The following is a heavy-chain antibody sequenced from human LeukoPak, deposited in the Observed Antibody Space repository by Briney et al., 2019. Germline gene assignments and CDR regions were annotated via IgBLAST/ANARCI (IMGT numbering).Heavy chain of an antibody. Sequence: PSGTLSLTCTVSGVSMSSVTNYWGCIRPPPGKGRVWSVNIYDSGTTYYNPSLKTRVAIFVDTTKNQFSLKVLSVTAADPAVYYCATTREAHNFLVVYLNCFDPWGQGTLVTVSS. CDR3: ATTREAHNFLVVYLNCFDP. CDR1: GVSMSSVTNY. J-gene: IGHJ5*02. D-gene: IGHD3-3*01. V-gene: IGHV4-39*01. CDR2: IYDSGTT.